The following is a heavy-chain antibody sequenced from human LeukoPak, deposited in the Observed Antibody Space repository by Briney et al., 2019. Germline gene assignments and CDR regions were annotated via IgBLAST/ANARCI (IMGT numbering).Heavy chain of an antibody. J-gene: IGHJ3*02. CDR3: ARDLGLAYCGGDCLDGAFDI. Sequence: ASVKVSCKASGYTFTSYGISWVRQAPGQGLEWMGWISAYNGNTNYAQKLQGRVTMTTDTSTSTAYMELRSLRSDDTAVYYCARDLGLAYCGGDCLDGAFDIWGQGTMVTVSS. CDR2: ISAYNGNT. V-gene: IGHV1-18*01. D-gene: IGHD2-21*01. CDR1: GYTFTSYG.